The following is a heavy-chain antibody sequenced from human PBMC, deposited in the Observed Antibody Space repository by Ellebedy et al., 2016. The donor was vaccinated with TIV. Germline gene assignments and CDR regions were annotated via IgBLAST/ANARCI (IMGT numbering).Heavy chain of an antibody. CDR2: IWFDGTQT. J-gene: IGHJ4*02. Sequence: GGSLRLXXAASGWTGSTYAMNWFRQAPGKGLEWVALIWFDGTQTFYVDSVKGRVSVSRDTSNNTLFLQMDSLRADDSATYFCERDILFPGPGSNPVTWGQGTVVIVYS. V-gene: IGHV3-33*08. CDR1: GWTGSTYA. CDR3: ERDILFPGPGSNPVT. D-gene: IGHD3-16*02.